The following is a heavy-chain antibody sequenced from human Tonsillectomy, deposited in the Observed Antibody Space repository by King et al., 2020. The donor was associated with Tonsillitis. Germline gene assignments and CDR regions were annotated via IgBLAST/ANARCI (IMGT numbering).Heavy chain of an antibody. D-gene: IGHD6-19*01. V-gene: IGHV1-18*04. Sequence: QLVQSEAEVKKPGASVKVSCKASGYTFTSYSVTWVRQAPGQGLEWMGWISAYNGNTNYAQKLQGRVTMTTDTSTSTAYMELRSLRSDDTAVYYCARENQAILYSSGWYYFDYWGQGTLVTVSS. CDR3: ARENQAILYSSGWYYFDY. CDR2: ISAYNGNT. CDR1: GYTFTSYS. J-gene: IGHJ4*02.